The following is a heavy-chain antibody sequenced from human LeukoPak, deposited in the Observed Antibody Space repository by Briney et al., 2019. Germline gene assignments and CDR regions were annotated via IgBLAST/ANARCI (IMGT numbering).Heavy chain of an antibody. CDR3: ARASSDDTAMATPFAY. Sequence: SVKVSCKASGGTFSKYSISWVRQAPGQGLEWMGGIIPIFGTANYVQKFQGRVTITADESTRTAYMGLSRLRSEDTAVYYCARASSDDTAMATPFAYWGQGTLVTVSS. V-gene: IGHV1-69*13. J-gene: IGHJ4*02. D-gene: IGHD5-18*01. CDR2: IIPIFGTA. CDR1: GGTFSKYS.